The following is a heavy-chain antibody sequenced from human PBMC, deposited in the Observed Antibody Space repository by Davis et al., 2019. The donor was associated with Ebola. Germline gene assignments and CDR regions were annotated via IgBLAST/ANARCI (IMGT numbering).Heavy chain of an antibody. CDR3: AKEGNIWSDYFDY. J-gene: IGHJ4*02. V-gene: IGHV3-30*18. D-gene: IGHD3-3*01. CDR2: ISYDGSKT. Sequence: PGGSLRLSCAVSGFTFISCCMHWVRQAPGKGLEWVAVISYDGSKTYYADSVKGRFTISRDNSKNTLYLQMNSLRAEDTAVYYCAKEGNIWSDYFDYWGQGTLVTVSS. CDR1: GFTFISCC.